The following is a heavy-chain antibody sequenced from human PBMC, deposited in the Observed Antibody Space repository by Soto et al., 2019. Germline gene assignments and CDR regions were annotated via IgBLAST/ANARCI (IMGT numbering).Heavy chain of an antibody. D-gene: IGHD4-17*01. V-gene: IGHV4-59*01. Sequence: KASETLSLTCTVSGGSISSYYWSWIRQPPGKGLEWMGYSYYSGSTNYNPSLKSRVTISVDTSKNQFSLKLSSVTAADTAVYYCARTTARFDYWGQGTLVTVSS. J-gene: IGHJ4*02. CDR3: ARTTARFDY. CDR2: SYYSGST. CDR1: GGSISSYY.